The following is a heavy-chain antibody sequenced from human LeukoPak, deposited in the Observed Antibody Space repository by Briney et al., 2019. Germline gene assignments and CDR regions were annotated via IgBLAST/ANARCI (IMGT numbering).Heavy chain of an antibody. D-gene: IGHD2-15*01. J-gene: IGHJ5*02. CDR3: ARFFSAATWGYNWFDP. CDR2: IYHSGST. CDR1: GYSISSGYY. Sequence: SETLSLTCTVSGYSISSGYYWGWIRQPPGKGLEWIGSIYHSGSTYYKPSLKSGDTTSVETSKTPSSPKLSSMTAADTAVYYCARFFSAATWGYNWFDPWGQGTLVTVSS. V-gene: IGHV4-38-2*02.